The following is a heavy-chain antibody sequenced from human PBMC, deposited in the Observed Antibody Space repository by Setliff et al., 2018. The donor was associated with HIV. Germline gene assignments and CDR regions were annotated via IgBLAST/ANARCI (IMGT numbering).Heavy chain of an antibody. Sequence: GSLRLSCAASGFTFSTYWMTWVRQAPGQGLEWVANIQQDGDEIYYADSVKGRFTISRDNSKNTLNLQMTSLRAEDTAVYYCARRAYCSSTTCFDFWGQGTLVTVSS. D-gene: IGHD2-2*01. J-gene: IGHJ4*02. CDR3: ARRAYCSSTTCFDF. V-gene: IGHV3-7*01. CDR1: GFTFSTYW. CDR2: IQQDGDEI.